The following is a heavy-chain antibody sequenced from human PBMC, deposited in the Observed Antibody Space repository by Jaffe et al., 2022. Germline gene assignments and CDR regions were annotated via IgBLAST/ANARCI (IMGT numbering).Heavy chain of an antibody. CDR2: ISSSGSTI. Sequence: EVQLVESGGGLVQPGGSLRLSCAASGFTFSSYEMNWVRQAPGKGLEWVSYISSSGSTIYYADSVKGRFTISRDNAKNSLYLQMNSLRAEDTAVYYCARDGQVWAFDIWGQGTMVTVSS. D-gene: IGHD3-16*01. CDR1: GFTFSSYE. CDR3: ARDGQVWAFDI. V-gene: IGHV3-48*03. J-gene: IGHJ3*02.